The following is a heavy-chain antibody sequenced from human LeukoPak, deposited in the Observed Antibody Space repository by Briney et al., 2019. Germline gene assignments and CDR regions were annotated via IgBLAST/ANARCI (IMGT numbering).Heavy chain of an antibody. CDR3: AKDSDIVVVDYFDY. J-gene: IGHJ4*02. CDR1: GFTFSSYA. V-gene: IGHV3-23*01. Sequence: PGGSLRLSCAASGFTFSSYAMRWVRQAPGNGLEWVSAISGSGGSKYYEDSVKGRFTISRDNYKNTLYLQMNSLTAEDTAVYYCAKDSDIVVVDYFDYWGQGTLVTVSS. CDR2: ISGSGGSK. D-gene: IGHD2-15*01.